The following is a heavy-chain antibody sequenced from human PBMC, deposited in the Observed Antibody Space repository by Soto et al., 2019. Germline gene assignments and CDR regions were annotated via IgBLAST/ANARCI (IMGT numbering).Heavy chain of an antibody. CDR3: ARDQSWHDLVWWFHP. J-gene: IGHJ5*02. V-gene: IGHV1-46*03. CDR1: GYSFTSHY. D-gene: IGHD1-1*01. Sequence: QVQLVQSGAEVKKPGASVKVSCKATGYSFTSHYIHWVRQAPGQGLEWMGTIFPGGVNIAYAQKFQGRVTMTKDPSTSTIYMELNSLTSEDTAVYYCARDQSWHDLVWWFHPRGQGTLVTVSS. CDR2: IFPGGVNI.